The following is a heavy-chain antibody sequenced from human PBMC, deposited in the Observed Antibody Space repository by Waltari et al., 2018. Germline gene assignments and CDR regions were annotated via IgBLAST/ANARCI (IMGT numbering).Heavy chain of an antibody. V-gene: IGHV1-46*01. Sequence: QVQLVQSGAEVKKPGASVKVSCKASGYTFTSYYMHWVRQAPGQGLEWMGIINPSGGSTSYGQKYQGRVTMTRDTSTSTVYMELSSLRSEDTAVYYCAREIVGGAARRLGGRRDPYYYGMDVWGQGTTVTVSS. CDR2: INPSGGST. J-gene: IGHJ6*02. CDR1: GYTFTSYY. CDR3: AREIVGGAARRLGGRRDPYYYGMDV. D-gene: IGHD6-6*01.